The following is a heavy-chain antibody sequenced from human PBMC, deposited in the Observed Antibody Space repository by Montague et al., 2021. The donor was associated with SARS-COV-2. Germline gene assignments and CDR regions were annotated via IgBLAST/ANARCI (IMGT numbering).Heavy chain of an antibody. Sequence: SLSFSSSFFPVSSYWMHWVRQAPGKGLVWVSHINSDGTTINYVDSVKGRFTISRDSAKNTLYLQMNSLRVEDTAVYYCARGGSSGLGYWGQGTLVTVSS. D-gene: IGHD6-6*01. CDR2: INSDGTTI. CDR1: FFPVSSYW. J-gene: IGHJ4*02. CDR3: ARGGSSGLGY. V-gene: IGHV3-74*01.